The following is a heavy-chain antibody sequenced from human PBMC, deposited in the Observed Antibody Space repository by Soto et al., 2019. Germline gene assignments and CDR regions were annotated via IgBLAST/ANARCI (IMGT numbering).Heavy chain of an antibody. CDR2: IYYIGST. V-gene: IGHV4-61*01. CDR1: GDSVSSGFYY. Sequence: PADTLSLTCSVPGDSVSSGFYYWTWIRQSPVKGLEWIGNIYYIGSTEYNPSLTSRVTISFDMSKHQLSLTLTAVTAADSAVYFCARPRVHTSGVFECWGQGTTVTVSS. CDR3: ARPRVHTSGVFEC. D-gene: IGHD3-10*01. J-gene: IGHJ6*02.